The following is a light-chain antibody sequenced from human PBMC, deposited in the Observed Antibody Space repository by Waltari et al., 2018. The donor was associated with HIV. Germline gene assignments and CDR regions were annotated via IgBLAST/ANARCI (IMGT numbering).Light chain of an antibody. Sequence: QSALTQPRSVSGSPGQSVTISCTGTSSDVGGYNYVSWYQQLPGKAPKLMIYDLTERPSGVPDRFSGSKSGNTASLTISGLQAEDEADYYCCSFAGSYTLLFGGGTKLTVL. CDR2: DLT. V-gene: IGLV2-11*01. CDR1: SSDVGGYNY. J-gene: IGLJ2*01. CDR3: CSFAGSYTLL.